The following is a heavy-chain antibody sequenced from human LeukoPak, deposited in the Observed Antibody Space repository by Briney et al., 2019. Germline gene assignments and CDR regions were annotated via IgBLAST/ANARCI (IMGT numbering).Heavy chain of an antibody. J-gene: IGHJ4*02. CDR2: ISYDGSNK. CDR1: GFTFSSYA. V-gene: IGHV3-30-3*01. CDR3: ARVRIQLWLLGY. Sequence: GGSLRLSCAASGFTFSSYAMHWVRQAPGKGLEWVAVISYDGSNKYYADSVKGRFTISRDNSKNTLYLQMNSLRAEDTAVYYCARVRIQLWLLGYRGQGTLVTVSS. D-gene: IGHD5-18*01.